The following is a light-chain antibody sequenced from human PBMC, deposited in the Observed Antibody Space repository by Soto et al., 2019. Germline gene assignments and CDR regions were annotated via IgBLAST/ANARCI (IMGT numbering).Light chain of an antibody. J-gene: IGKJ4*01. CDR1: QSVAKNY. Sequence: ETVLTQSPGTLSLSPGERATLSCRASQSVAKNYLAWYQHKPGHGPRPPISGASSRATGIPDRFSGSGSGTAFTLTISRLQPEDFAVYYCLQYASEPLTFGGGTKVEI. CDR3: LQYASEPLT. V-gene: IGKV3-20*01. CDR2: GAS.